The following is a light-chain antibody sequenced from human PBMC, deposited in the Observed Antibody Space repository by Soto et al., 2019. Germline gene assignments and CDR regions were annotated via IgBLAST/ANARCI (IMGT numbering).Light chain of an antibody. CDR1: QGISNY. CDR2: AAS. CDR3: QKYNSAPPYT. V-gene: IGKV1-27*01. J-gene: IGKJ2*01. Sequence: DIPMTQSPSSLSASVGDRVTITCRASQGISNYLAWYLQKPGKVPKLLIYAASTLQSGVPSRFSGSGSGTDFTLTISSLQPEDVATYYCQKYNSAPPYTFGQGTKLEIK.